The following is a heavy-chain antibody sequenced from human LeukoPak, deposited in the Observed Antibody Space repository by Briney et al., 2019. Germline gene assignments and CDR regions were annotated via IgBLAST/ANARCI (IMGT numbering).Heavy chain of an antibody. J-gene: IGHJ3*02. V-gene: IGHV4-38-2*02. CDR1: GGSISSGYY. Sequence: SETLSLTCTVSGGSISSGYYWGWIRQPPGKGLEWIGSIYHSGSTYYNPSLKSRVTISVDTSKNQFSLKLSSVTAADTAVYYCARLRWLQLGYAFDIWGQGTMVTVSS. D-gene: IGHD5-24*01. CDR3: ARLRWLQLGYAFDI. CDR2: IYHSGST.